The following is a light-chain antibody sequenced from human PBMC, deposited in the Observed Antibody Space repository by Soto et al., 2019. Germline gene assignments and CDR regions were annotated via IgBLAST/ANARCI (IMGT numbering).Light chain of an antibody. V-gene: IGKV1-33*01. J-gene: IGKJ1*01. CDR2: DAS. Sequence: DIQMTQSPSSLSASVGDRVTINCQASQDISNYLNWYQQKPGKATKLLIYDASNLETGVPSRFSGSGSGTDFTFTISSLQPEDIATYYCQQYDNLSWTFGQGTKVDIK. CDR3: QQYDNLSWT. CDR1: QDISNY.